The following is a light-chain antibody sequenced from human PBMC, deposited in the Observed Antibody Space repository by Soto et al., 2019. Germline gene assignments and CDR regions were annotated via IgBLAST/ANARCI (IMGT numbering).Light chain of an antibody. J-gene: IGKJ1*01. CDR3: QQYAGSPRT. CDR1: QSVSSRS. CDR2: DAS. Sequence: EIVLTQSPGTLSLSPGERATLSCRASQSVSSRSLAWYQQKPGQAPRLLISDASNRAADIPDRFSGSGSGTDFTLTINRLEPEDLAVYYCQQYAGSPRTFGQGTKVEIK. V-gene: IGKV3-20*01.